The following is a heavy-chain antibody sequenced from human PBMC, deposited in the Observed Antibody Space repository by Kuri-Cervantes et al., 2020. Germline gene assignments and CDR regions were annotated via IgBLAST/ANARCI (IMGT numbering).Heavy chain of an antibody. Sequence: SGPTLVKPTQTLTLTCTFSGFSFSTSGVGVGWIRQPPGKALEWLALIYWDDDKRYGPSLKSRLTITKDTSKNQVVLTMTNMDPVDTATYYCAHRSDYDSSGYYYGTFDYWGQGTLVTVSS. J-gene: IGHJ4*02. D-gene: IGHD3-22*01. CDR3: AHRSDYDSSGYYYGTFDY. V-gene: IGHV2-5*05. CDR1: GFSFSTSGVG. CDR2: IYWDDDK.